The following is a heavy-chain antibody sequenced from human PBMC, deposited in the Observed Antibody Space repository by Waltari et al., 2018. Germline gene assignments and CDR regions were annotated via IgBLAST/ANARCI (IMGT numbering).Heavy chain of an antibody. CDR1: GCSLRSRCYH. CDR2: IYYSGST. J-gene: IGHJ4*02. V-gene: IGHV4-39*07. Sequence: QLQLQESGPGLVKPSVTLSPPCTFSGCSLRSRCYHRGRIRQPPGKGREWIGSIYYSGSTYYNPSLKMRVTISVDTAKNQFSLKLSSVTAADTAVYYCARCGSGSYYNGADYWGQGTLVTVSS. D-gene: IGHD3-10*01. CDR3: ARCGSGSYYNGADY.